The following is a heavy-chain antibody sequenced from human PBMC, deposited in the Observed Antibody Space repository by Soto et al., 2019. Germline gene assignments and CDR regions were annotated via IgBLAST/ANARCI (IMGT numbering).Heavy chain of an antibody. CDR3: AKDWNDANYDYGTDV. Sequence: PGGSLRLSCVASGFAFSSFGMHWVHQAPGKGLEWVAFISHDGSKKKFVDSVKGRFTISRDDSGNTLYLQMNSLRTDDTAVYFRAKDWNDANYDYGTDVWSQGTTVTVSS. CDR2: ISHDGSKK. J-gene: IGHJ6*02. V-gene: IGHV3-30*18. CDR1: GFAFSSFG. D-gene: IGHD1-1*01.